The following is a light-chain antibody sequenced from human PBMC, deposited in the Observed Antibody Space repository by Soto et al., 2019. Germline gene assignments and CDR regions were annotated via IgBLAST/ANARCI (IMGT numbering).Light chain of an antibody. Sequence: DIQMTQSPSTLSASVGDRVTITCRASQTMSGWLAWYQQKPGKAPKLLIYDASSLESGVPSRFSGSGSGTEFTPTISSLQPDDFETYYCQHYNSYSEAFGQGTKVDIK. CDR3: QHYNSYSEA. CDR2: DAS. J-gene: IGKJ1*01. V-gene: IGKV1-5*01. CDR1: QTMSGW.